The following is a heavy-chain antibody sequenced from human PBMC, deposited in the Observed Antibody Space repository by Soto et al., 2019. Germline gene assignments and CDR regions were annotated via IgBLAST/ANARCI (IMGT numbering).Heavy chain of an antibody. CDR3: AREPIAARNYYYYGMDV. Sequence: SQTLSLTFPIPGDSGSRNYPSWNRIMHSSSRALEWPGRTYYRSKWYNDYAVSVKSRITINPDTSKNQFSLQLNSVTPEDTAVYYCAREPIAARNYYYYGMDVWGQGTTVTVSS. V-gene: IGHV6-1*01. CDR2: TYYRSKWYN. D-gene: IGHD6-6*01. CDR1: GDSGSRNYPS. J-gene: IGHJ6*02.